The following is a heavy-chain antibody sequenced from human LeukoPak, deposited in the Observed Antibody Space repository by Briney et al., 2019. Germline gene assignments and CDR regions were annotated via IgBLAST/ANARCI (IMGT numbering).Heavy chain of an antibody. Sequence: GGSLRLSCAASGFTFSSYAMTWVRQAPGKGLEWVSAISGSGGSTYYADSVKGRFTISRDNSKNTLYLQMNSLRAEDTAVYYCAKSGEWGRSTSNFDYWGQGTLVTVSS. D-gene: IGHD2-2*01. CDR2: ISGSGGST. CDR1: GFTFSSYA. J-gene: IGHJ4*02. V-gene: IGHV3-23*01. CDR3: AKSGEWGRSTSNFDY.